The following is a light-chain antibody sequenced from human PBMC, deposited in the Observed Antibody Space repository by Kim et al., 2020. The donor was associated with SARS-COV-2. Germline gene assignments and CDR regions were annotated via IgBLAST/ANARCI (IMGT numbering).Light chain of an antibody. CDR1: QSVRSNY. J-gene: IGKJ4*01. CDR2: GAS. V-gene: IGKV3-20*01. Sequence: EIVLTQSPGTLSLSPGERATLSCRASQSVRSNYLTWYQQKPGQAPRLLIYGASSRATGIPDRFSGTGSGTDFTLIISRLEPEDFAVYYCQQYGSSPRTFGGGTKVDIK. CDR3: QQYGSSPRT.